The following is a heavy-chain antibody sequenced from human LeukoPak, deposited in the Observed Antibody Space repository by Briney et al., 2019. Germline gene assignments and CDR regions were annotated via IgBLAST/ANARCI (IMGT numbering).Heavy chain of an antibody. CDR1: GFTFSSYA. Sequence: GGSLRLSCAASGFTFSSYAMSWVRQAPGKGLEWVSAISGSGGSTYYADSVKGRFTISRDNSKNTLYLQMNSLRAEDTAVYYCARDLYSSSWYGSDDYWGQGTLVTVSS. V-gene: IGHV3-23*01. CDR2: ISGSGGST. J-gene: IGHJ4*02. CDR3: ARDLYSSSWYGSDDY. D-gene: IGHD6-13*01.